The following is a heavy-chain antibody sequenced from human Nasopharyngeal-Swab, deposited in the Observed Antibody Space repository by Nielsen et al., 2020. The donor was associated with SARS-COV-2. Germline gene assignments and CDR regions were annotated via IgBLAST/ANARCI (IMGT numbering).Heavy chain of an antibody. CDR2: IYYSGST. J-gene: IGHJ3*02. Sequence: SETLSLTCTVSGGSISSSSYYWGWIRQPPGKGLEWIGSIYYSGSTYYNPSLKSRVTISVDTSKNQFSLKLSSVTAADTAVYYCARLPHGDIWGQGTMVTVSS. CDR1: GGSISSSSYY. V-gene: IGHV4-39*01. CDR3: ARLPHGDI.